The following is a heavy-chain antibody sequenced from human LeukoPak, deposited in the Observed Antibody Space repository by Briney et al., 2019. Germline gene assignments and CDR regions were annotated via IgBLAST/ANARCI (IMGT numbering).Heavy chain of an antibody. CDR2: IKSKTDGGTT. V-gene: IGHV3-15*01. CDR3: TTEANYYGSGSYYAYFDY. J-gene: IGHJ4*02. D-gene: IGHD3-10*01. Sequence: GGSLRLSCAASGFIFSNAWMSWVRQAPGKGLEWVGRIKSKTDGGTTDYAAPVKGRFTISRDDSKNTLYLQMNSLKTEDTAVYYCTTEANYYGSGSYYAYFDYWGQGTLVTVSS. CDR1: GFIFSNAW.